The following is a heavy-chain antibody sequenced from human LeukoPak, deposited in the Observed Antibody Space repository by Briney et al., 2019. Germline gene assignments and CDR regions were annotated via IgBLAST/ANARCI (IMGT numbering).Heavy chain of an antibody. V-gene: IGHV3-23*01. Sequence: GGSLRLSCAASGFTFSSYAMTWVRQAPGKGLEWVSALSGSGISTYHADSVKGRFTISRDNSKNTLYLQMSSLRAEDTAVYYCAKVGDYYASGSPDYWGQGTLVTVSS. CDR3: AKVGDYYASGSPDY. CDR2: LSGSGIST. D-gene: IGHD3-10*01. J-gene: IGHJ4*02. CDR1: GFTFSSYA.